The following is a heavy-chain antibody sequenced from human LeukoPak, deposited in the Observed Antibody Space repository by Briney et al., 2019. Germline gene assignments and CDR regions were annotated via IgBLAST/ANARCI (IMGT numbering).Heavy chain of an antibody. CDR1: GFTFSTYS. D-gene: IGHD1-26*01. CDR2: IEQDGSEK. V-gene: IGHV3-7*01. J-gene: IGHJ6*03. CDR3: AKGYGWEASYYYYYMDV. Sequence: GGSLRLSCAASGFTFSTYSMSWVRQAPGKGLEWVANIEQDGSEKYYVDSVKGRFRISRDNAKNSLNLQLNSLRAEDTAVYYCAKGYGWEASYYYYYMDVWGKGTTVTISS.